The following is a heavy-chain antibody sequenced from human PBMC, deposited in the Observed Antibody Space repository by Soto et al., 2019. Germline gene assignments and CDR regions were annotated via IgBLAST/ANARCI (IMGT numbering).Heavy chain of an antibody. Sequence: GGSLRLSCAASGFSFSTYSMNWVRQAPGKGLEWIAFIRSSNGDIYYADSVKGRFTISSDSARNSLYLQMNSLTAEDTAIYYCARDYNYAYDSWGQGTLVTVSS. CDR1: GFSFSTYS. V-gene: IGHV3-48*01. CDR3: ARDYNYAYDS. D-gene: IGHD5-18*01. J-gene: IGHJ5*01. CDR2: IRSSNGDI.